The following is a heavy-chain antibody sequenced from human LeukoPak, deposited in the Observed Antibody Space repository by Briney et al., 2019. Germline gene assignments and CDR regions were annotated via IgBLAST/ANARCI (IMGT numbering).Heavy chain of an antibody. CDR1: GGTFSSYA. J-gene: IGHJ3*02. D-gene: IGHD2-2*02. CDR2: IIPIFGTA. CDR3: AIVVVPAAIPVDAFDI. V-gene: IGHV1-69*13. Sequence: ASVKVSCKASGGTFSSYAISWVRQAPGQGLEWVGGIIPIFGTANYAQKFQGRVTITADESTSTAYMELSSLRSEDTAVYYCAIVVVPAAIPVDAFDIWGQGTMVTVSS.